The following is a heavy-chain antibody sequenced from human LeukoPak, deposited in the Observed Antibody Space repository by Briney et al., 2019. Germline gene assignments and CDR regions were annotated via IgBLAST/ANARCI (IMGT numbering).Heavy chain of an antibody. CDR3: ARVGSGSGPLDP. CDR2: IYYSGST. J-gene: IGHJ5*02. V-gene: IGHV4-61*01. Sequence: SETLSLTCTVSGGSVSSGSYYWSWIRQPPGKGLEWIGYIYYSGSTYYNPSLKSRVTISVDTSKNQFSLKLSSVTAADTAVYYCARVGSGSGPLDPWGQGTLVTVSS. CDR1: GGSVSSGSYY. D-gene: IGHD3-10*01.